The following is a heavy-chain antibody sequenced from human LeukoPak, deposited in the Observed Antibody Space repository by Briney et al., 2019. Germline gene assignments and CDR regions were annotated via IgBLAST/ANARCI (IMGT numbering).Heavy chain of an antibody. J-gene: IGHJ3*02. CDR3: ARAGYSGYDYPLDAFDI. D-gene: IGHD5-12*01. Sequence: ASVKVSCKASGYTFTSYGISWVRQVPGQGLEWMGWISAYTGNTNYAQKFQGRVTMTRDTSISTAYMELSRLRSDDTAVYYCARAGYSGYDYPLDAFDIWGQGTMVTVSS. CDR2: ISAYTGNT. CDR1: GYTFTSYG. V-gene: IGHV1-18*01.